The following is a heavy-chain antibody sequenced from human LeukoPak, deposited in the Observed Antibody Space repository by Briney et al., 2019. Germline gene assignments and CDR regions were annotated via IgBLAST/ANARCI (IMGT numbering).Heavy chain of an antibody. Sequence: SETLSLTCAVYGGSFSGYYWSWIRQPPGKGLEWIGEINHSGSTNYNPSLKSRVTISVDKSKNQFSLKLSSVTAADTAVYYCASDEHIFGYFDYWGQGTLVTVSS. J-gene: IGHJ4*02. D-gene: IGHD3-3*01. CDR1: GGSFSGYY. V-gene: IGHV4-34*01. CDR2: INHSGST. CDR3: ASDEHIFGYFDY.